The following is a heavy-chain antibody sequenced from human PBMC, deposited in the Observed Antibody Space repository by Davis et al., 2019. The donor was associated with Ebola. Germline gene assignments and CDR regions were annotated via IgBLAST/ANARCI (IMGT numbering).Heavy chain of an antibody. J-gene: IGHJ4*02. Sequence: PGGSLRLSCAASGFTFSDYYMSWIRQAPGKGLEWVSHISSSGSTIYYADSVKGRFTISRDNAKNSLYLQMNSLRAEDTAVYYCARSRDGYPRSFDYWGQGTLATVSS. CDR2: ISSSGSTI. CDR1: GFTFSDYY. CDR3: ARSRDGYPRSFDY. V-gene: IGHV3-11*01. D-gene: IGHD5-24*01.